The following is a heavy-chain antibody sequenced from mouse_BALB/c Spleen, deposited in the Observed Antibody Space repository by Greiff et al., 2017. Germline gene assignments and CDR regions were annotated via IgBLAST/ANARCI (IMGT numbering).Heavy chain of an antibody. Sequence: VQLQQSGPDLVKPSQSLSLTCTVTGYSITSGYSWHWIRQFPGNKLEWMGYIHYSGSTNYNPSLKSRISITRDTSKNQFFLQLNSVTTEDTATYYCARRYYDYDGEYYFDYWGQGTTLTVSS. D-gene: IGHD2-4*01. V-gene: IGHV3-1*02. CDR2: IHYSGST. CDR1: GYSITSGYS. CDR3: ARRYYDYDGEYYFDY. J-gene: IGHJ2*01.